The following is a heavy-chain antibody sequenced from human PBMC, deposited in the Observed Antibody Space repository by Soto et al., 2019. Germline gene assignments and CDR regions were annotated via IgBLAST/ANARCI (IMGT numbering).Heavy chain of an antibody. J-gene: IGHJ4*02. V-gene: IGHV4-39*07. CDR1: GGSISSSSYY. CDR2: IYYSGST. CDR3: ARVFSSSWFYYFDS. Sequence: SETLSLTCTVSGGSISSSSYYWGWIRQPPGKGLEWIGSIYYSGSTYYNPSLKSRVTISVDTSKNQFSLKLTSVTAADTAVYFCARVFSSSWFYYFDSWGQGTLVTVSS. D-gene: IGHD6-13*01.